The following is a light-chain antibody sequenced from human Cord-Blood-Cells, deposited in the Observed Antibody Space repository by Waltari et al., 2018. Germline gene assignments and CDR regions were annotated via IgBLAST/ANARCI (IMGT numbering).Light chain of an antibody. CDR2: SQN. V-gene: IGLV1-44*01. J-gene: IGLJ3*02. CDR3: TTWQSRLFAWL. Sequence: QSVLTLPPSASGSPGQSVTVSCSGSSCNNGSNTVNWYQHRPGTTPNLPCYSQNPHPAPGPHRYAASTTGTATSVAFSGSQSEKEVDFYCTTWQSRLFAWLFG. CDR1: SCNNGSNT.